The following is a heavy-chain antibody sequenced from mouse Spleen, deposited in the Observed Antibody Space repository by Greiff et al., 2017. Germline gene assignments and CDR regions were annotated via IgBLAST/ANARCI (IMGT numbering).Heavy chain of an antibody. V-gene: IGHV1-69*01. D-gene: IGHD2-1*01. J-gene: IGHJ1*01. CDR1: GYTFSSYW. CDR2: IDPSDSYT. CDR3: AGYGNYGRYFDV. Sequence: VKLQQPGAELVMPGASVKLSCKASGYTFSSYWMHWVKQRPGQGLEWIGEIDPSDSYTNYNQKFKGKATLTVDKSSSTAYMQLSSLTSEDSAVYYCAGYGNYGRYFDVWGAGTTVTVSS.